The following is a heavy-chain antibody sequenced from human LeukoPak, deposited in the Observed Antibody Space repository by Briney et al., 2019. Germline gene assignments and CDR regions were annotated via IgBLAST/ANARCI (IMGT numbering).Heavy chain of an antibody. CDR3: ARDHGSYYDSSGKNGWFDP. CDR2: IYYSGST. J-gene: IGHJ5*02. D-gene: IGHD3-22*01. Sequence: SETLSLTCTVSGGSISSSSYYWGWIRQPPGKGLEWIGSIYYSGSTYYNPSLKSRVTISVDTSKNQFSLKLSSVTAADTAVYYCARDHGSYYDSSGKNGWFDPWGQGTLVTVSS. CDR1: GGSISSSSYY. V-gene: IGHV4-39*07.